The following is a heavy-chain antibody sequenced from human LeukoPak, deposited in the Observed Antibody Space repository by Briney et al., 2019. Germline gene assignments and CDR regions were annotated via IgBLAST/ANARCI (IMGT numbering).Heavy chain of an antibody. CDR3: ARAPHRNLLLNYDYVFDY. CDR2: MNPNSGNT. CDR1: GYTFTSYD. J-gene: IGHJ4*02. Sequence: ASVKVSCKASGYTFTSYDINWVRQASGQGLEWMGWMNPNSGNTDYAQKFQGRVTFTRDTSITTAYMELSSLRSDDTAVYYYARAPHRNLLLNYDYVFDYWGQGTLVTVSS. V-gene: IGHV1-8*03. D-gene: IGHD3-16*01.